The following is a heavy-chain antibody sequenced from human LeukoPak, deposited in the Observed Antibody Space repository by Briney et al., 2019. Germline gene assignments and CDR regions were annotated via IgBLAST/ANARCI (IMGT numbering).Heavy chain of an antibody. CDR3: ARGRQWLVSDY. CDR1: GFTFSSYA. V-gene: IGHV3-30*19. Sequence: GGSLRLSCAASGFTFSSYAMHWVRQAPGKGLEWVAVISYDGSNKYYADSVKGRFTISRDNSKNTLYLQMNSLRAEDTAVYYCARGRQWLVSDYWGQGTLVTVSS. CDR2: ISYDGSNK. D-gene: IGHD6-19*01. J-gene: IGHJ4*02.